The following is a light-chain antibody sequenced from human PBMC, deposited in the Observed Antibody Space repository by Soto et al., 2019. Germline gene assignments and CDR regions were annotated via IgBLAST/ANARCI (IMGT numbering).Light chain of an antibody. CDR2: GNS. Sequence: QSALTQPPSVSGAPGQRVTISCTGSSSNIGAGYDVHWYQQLPGTAPKLLIYGNSNRPSGVPDRFSGSKSGTSASLAITGLQAEYEADYYCQSYDSSLSGLVFGTGTKVTVL. V-gene: IGLV1-40*01. CDR1: SSNIGAGYD. CDR3: QSYDSSLSGLV. J-gene: IGLJ1*01.